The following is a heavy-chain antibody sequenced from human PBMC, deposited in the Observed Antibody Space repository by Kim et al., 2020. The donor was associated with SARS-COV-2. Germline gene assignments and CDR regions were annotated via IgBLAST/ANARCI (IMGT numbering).Heavy chain of an antibody. J-gene: IGHJ4*02. Sequence: GGSLRLSCAASGFTFSSYSMNWVRQAPGKGLEWVSSISSSSSYIYYADSVKGRFTISRDNAKNSLYLQMHSLRAEDTAVYYCSRGLYDFWSGYQTTLFDYWGQGTLVTVSS. CDR3: SRGLYDFWSGYQTTLFDY. CDR1: GFTFSSYS. D-gene: IGHD3-3*01. CDR2: ISSSSSYI. V-gene: IGHV3-21*01.